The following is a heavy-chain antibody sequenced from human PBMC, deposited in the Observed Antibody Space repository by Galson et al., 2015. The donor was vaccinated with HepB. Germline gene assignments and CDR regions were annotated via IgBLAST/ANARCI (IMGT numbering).Heavy chain of an antibody. Sequence: SLRLSCAASGFTFSSNAMQWVRQAPGKGLEWVALISYNGRNIYYADSVKGRFTISRDSSKNTLYLQMNSLRVEDTAVYYCARGPPGGGAVDYWGQGTLVTVSS. CDR1: GFTFSSNA. D-gene: IGHD3-10*01. CDR3: ARGPPGGGAVDY. J-gene: IGHJ4*02. CDR2: ISYNGRNI. V-gene: IGHV3-30*04.